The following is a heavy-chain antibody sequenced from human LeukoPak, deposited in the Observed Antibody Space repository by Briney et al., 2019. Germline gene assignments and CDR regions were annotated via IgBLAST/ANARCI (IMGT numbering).Heavy chain of an antibody. CDR3: ARDRGSAVLRFLEWFDY. Sequence: GASVKVSCKASGYTLTGYYMHWVRQAPGQGLEWMGWINPNTGGTNYAQKFQGRVTMTRDTSISTAYMELSRLRSDDTAVYYCARDRGSAVLRFLEWFDYWGQGTLVTVSS. V-gene: IGHV1-2*02. CDR1: GYTLTGYY. CDR2: INPNTGGT. J-gene: IGHJ4*02. D-gene: IGHD3-3*01.